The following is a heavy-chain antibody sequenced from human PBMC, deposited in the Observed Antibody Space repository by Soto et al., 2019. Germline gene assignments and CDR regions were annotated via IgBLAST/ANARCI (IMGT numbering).Heavy chain of an antibody. D-gene: IGHD6-13*01. CDR3: AGDGTWSRHYYYGMHV. Sequence: ASETLSLSCTVSGGSISSYYWRWIRQPPGKGLEWIGYIYYSGSTNYNPSLKSRVTISVDTSKNQFSLKLSSVTAADTAVYYCAGDGTWSRHYYYGMHVPGQATTVTGSS. V-gene: IGHV4-59*08. CDR1: GGSISSYY. CDR2: IYYSGST. J-gene: IGHJ6*02.